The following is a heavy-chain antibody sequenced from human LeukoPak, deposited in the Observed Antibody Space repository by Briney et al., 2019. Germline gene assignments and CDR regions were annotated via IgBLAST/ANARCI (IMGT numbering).Heavy chain of an antibody. D-gene: IGHD3-22*01. J-gene: IGHJ4*02. CDR2: ISGSGGST. CDR3: AKAYSSGYWDYFDY. Sequence: GGSLRLSCAASGFTVRNYAMSWVRQAPGKGLEWVSGISGSGGSTYYADSVKGRFPISRDNSKNTLYMEMNRLRAEDSAVYYCAKAYSSGYWDYFDYWGQGTLVTVSS. V-gene: IGHV3-23*01. CDR1: GFTVRNYA.